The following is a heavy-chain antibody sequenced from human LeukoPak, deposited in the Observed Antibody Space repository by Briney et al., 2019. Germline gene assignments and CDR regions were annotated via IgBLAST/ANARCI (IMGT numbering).Heavy chain of an antibody. CDR3: AREFRQVLRFLEWEKTYYGMDV. D-gene: IGHD3-3*01. V-gene: IGHV1-18*01. CDR2: ISGYNGNT. CDR1: GYTFTSYG. Sequence: ASVTVSCKASGYTFTSYGISWVRQAPGQGLEWMGWISGYNGNTDYAQKLQGRVTMSTDTSTSTAYMELRSLRSDDTAVYYCAREFRQVLRFLEWEKTYYGMDVWGQGTTVTVSS. J-gene: IGHJ6*02.